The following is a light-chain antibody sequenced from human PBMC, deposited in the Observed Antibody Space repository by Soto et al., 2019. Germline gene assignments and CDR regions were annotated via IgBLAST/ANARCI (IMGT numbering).Light chain of an antibody. Sequence: EIVLTLSPATLSLSPGERATLSCRASQSVSSNLAWYRQKPGQAPRLLIYDSSNRAAGIPARFSGSGSGTEFTLTISSLQSEDFAIYYCQQYTNGPSITFGQGRRLEIK. CDR1: QSVSSN. V-gene: IGKV3-11*01. CDR2: DSS. CDR3: QQYTNGPSIT. J-gene: IGKJ5*01.